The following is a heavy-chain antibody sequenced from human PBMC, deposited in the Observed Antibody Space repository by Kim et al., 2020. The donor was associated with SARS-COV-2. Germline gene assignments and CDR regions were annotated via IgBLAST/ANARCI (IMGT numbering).Heavy chain of an antibody. CDR1: VCFLFLYA. J-gene: IGHJ6*02. Sequence: CGSLRLSFAASVCFLFLYAILCFFSFLFFLLEWVSLISGDGGSTYYADSVKGRLTIARDNSKNSLYLQMNSLRTEDTALYYCAKDLAIDYYYGMDVWGQGTTVTVSS. CDR2: ISGDGGST. CDR3: AKDLAIDYYYGMDV. V-gene: IGHV3-43*02.